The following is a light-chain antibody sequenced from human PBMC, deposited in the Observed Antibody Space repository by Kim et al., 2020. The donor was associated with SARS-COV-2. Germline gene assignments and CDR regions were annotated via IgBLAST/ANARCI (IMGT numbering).Light chain of an antibody. J-gene: IGLJ3*02. CDR1: SLRSYY. CDR3: NSRDSSGNHLV. CDR2: GKN. Sequence: SYELTQDPAVSVALGQTDRITCQGDSLRSYYASWYQQKPGQAPVLVISGKNNRPSGIPDRFSGSSSGNTASLTITGAQAEDEADYYCNSRDSSGNHLVFGGGTQLTVL. V-gene: IGLV3-19*01.